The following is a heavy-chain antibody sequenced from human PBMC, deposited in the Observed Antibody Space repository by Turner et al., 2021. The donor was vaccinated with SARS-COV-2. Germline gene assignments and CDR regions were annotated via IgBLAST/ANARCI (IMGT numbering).Heavy chain of an antibody. CDR3: AKSIPSTGFVFDY. CDR2: VSGTGSST. J-gene: IGHJ4*02. Sequence: EVQVLESGGRLVQPGGSLRLSCAASGFTFSDYAMSWVRQAPGKGLQWVSTVSGTGSSTYYADSVKGRFSTSRDNSKNTLYLQLISLRADDTAVYYCAKSIPSTGFVFDYWGQGTLVTVSS. CDR1: GFTFSDYA. D-gene: IGHD3-9*01. V-gene: IGHV3-23*01.